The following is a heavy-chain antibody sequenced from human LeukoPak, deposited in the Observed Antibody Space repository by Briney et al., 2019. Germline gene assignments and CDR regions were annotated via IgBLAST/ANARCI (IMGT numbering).Heavy chain of an antibody. CDR3: ARSADYYDSSGYFYYFDY. D-gene: IGHD3-22*01. CDR1: GYTFTSYY. CDR2: INTSGGST. V-gene: IGHV1-46*01. Sequence: RASVKVSCKASGYTFTSYYMHWVRQAPGQGLEWMGIINTSGGSTSYAQKFQGRVTMTRDMSTSTVYMELSSLRSEDTAVYYCARSADYYDSSGYFYYFDYWGQGTLVTVSS. J-gene: IGHJ4*02.